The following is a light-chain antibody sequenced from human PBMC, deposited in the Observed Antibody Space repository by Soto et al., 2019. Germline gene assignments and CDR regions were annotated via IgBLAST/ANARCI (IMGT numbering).Light chain of an antibody. J-gene: IGLJ2*01. Sequence: QSVLTQSPSDSASLGASVKLTCTLSSGHSSYAIAWHQQQPEKGPRYLMKLNSDGSHSKGDGIPDRFSGSSSGAERYLTISSLQSEDEADYYCQTWGTGIPPVVFGGGTKVTLL. CDR1: SGHSSYA. CDR2: LNSDGSH. CDR3: QTWGTGIPPVV. V-gene: IGLV4-69*01.